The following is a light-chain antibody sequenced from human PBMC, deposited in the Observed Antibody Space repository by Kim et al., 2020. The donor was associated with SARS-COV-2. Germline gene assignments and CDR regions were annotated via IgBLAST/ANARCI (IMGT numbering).Light chain of an antibody. J-gene: IGKJ1*01. CDR2: WAS. CDR3: QQYYSTPRT. Sequence: ATINCKSSPSVLYSSNNKNYLAWYQQKPGQPPKLLIYWASTRESGVPDRFSGSGSGTDFTLTISSLQAEDVAVYYCQQYYSTPRTFGQGTKVDIK. CDR1: PSVLYSSNNKNY. V-gene: IGKV4-1*01.